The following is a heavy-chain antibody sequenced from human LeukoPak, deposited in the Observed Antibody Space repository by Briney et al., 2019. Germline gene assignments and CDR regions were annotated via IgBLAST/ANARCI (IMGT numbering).Heavy chain of an antibody. Sequence: GGSLRLSCAASGFTFSSYAMSWVRQAPGKGLEWVSAISGSGGSTYYADSVKGRFTISRDNSKNSLYLQMNGLRAEDTAVYYCAELGITMIGGVWGKGTTVTISS. V-gene: IGHV3-23*01. CDR2: ISGSGGST. CDR1: GFTFSSYA. CDR3: AELGITMIGGV. J-gene: IGHJ6*04. D-gene: IGHD3-10*02.